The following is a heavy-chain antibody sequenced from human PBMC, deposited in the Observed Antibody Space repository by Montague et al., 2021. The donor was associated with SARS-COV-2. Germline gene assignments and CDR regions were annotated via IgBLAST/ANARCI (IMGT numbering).Heavy chain of an antibody. CDR3: ARGFDY. CDR1: GGSVSGYN. V-gene: IGHV4-59*02. CDR2: MYYSGST. J-gene: IGHJ4*02. Sequence: SETLSLTCTVSGGSVSGYNWSWIRQPPGKGLEWVGYMYYSGSTNYNPSLKSRVTISVDTSKNQFSLKLSSVTASDTAVYYCARGFDYWGQGTLVTVSS.